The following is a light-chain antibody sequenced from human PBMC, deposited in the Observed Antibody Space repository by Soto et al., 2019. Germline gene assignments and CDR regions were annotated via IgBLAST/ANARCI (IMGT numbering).Light chain of an antibody. CDR2: DVT. V-gene: IGLV2-11*01. J-gene: IGLJ2*01. CDR3: CSYAGSNSYV. CDR1: SSDVGGYNF. Sequence: QPVLTQPRSVSGSPGQSVTISCSGASSDVGGYNFVSWYQQHPGKVPKLIISDVTTRPSGVPDRFSGSKSGNTASLTISGLQAEDEADYYCCSYAGSNSYVFGGGTKLTVL.